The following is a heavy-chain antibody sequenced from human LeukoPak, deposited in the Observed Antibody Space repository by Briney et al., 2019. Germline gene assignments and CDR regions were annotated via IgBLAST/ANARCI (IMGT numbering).Heavy chain of an antibody. V-gene: IGHV1-18*04. CDR3: ARGASGILTGYYTFDY. Sequence: ASVKVSCKASGYTFTGYYIHWVRQAPGQGLEWMGWISAYNGNTNYAQKLQGRVTMTTDTSTSTAYMELRSLRSDDTAVYYCARGASGILTGYYTFDYWGQGTLVTVSS. CDR1: GYTFTGYY. J-gene: IGHJ4*02. CDR2: ISAYNGNT. D-gene: IGHD3-9*01.